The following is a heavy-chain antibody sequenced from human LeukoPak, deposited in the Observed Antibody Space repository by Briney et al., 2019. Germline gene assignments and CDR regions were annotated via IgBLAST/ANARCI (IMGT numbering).Heavy chain of an antibody. D-gene: IGHD3-22*01. J-gene: IGHJ4*02. Sequence: SETLSLTCTVSGGSISSYYWSWIRQPPGKGLEWIGYIYYSGSTNYNPSLKSRVTISVDTSKNQFSLKLSSVTAADTAVYYCAKHYYDSGGGFDYWGQGTLVTVSS. CDR2: IYYSGST. CDR3: AKHYYDSGGGFDY. CDR1: GGSISSYY. V-gene: IGHV4-59*01.